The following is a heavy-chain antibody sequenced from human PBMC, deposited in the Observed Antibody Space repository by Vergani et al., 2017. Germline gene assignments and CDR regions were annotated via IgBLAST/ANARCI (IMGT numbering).Heavy chain of an antibody. CDR2: IWYDGSNK. CDR3: ARGPQAVAGTYGDV. V-gene: IGHV3-33*01. J-gene: IGHJ6*04. CDR1: GFTFSSYG. D-gene: IGHD6-19*01. Sequence: QVQLVESGGGVVQPGRSLRLSCAASGFTFSSYGMHWVRQAPGKGLEWVAVIWYDGSNKYYADSVKGRFTISRDNSKNTLYLQMNSLRAEDTAVYYCARGPQAVAGTYGDVWGKGTTVTVSS.